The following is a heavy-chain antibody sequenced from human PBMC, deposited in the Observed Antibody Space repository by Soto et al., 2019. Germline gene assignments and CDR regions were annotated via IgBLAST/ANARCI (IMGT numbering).Heavy chain of an antibody. CDR2: INHSGTI. CDR1: GGSLTDYY. CDR3: ARLDGDYEIFVPFDY. D-gene: IGHD4-17*01. J-gene: IGHJ4*02. V-gene: IGHV4-34*01. Sequence: PSETLSLTCAVFGGSLTDYYWSWIRQPPGKGLEWIGEINHSGTINYNPSLRSRVTLSVDTSKNQFYLNMIFVTAADTAMYYCARLDGDYEIFVPFDYWGQGTLVTVSS.